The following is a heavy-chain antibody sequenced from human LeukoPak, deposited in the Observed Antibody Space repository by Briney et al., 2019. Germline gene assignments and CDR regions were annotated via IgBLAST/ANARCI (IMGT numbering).Heavy chain of an antibody. J-gene: IGHJ5*02. V-gene: IGHV1-2*02. D-gene: IGHD2-2*01. CDR3: ARWSRTMDYQLLGFDP. CDR1: GYTFTGYY. CDR2: INPNSGGT. Sequence: GASVKVSCKASGYTFTGYYMHWVRQAPGQGLEWMGWINPNSGGTNYAQKFQGRVTMTRDTSISTAYMELSRLRSDDTAVYYCARWSRTMDYQLLGFDPWGQGTLVTVSS.